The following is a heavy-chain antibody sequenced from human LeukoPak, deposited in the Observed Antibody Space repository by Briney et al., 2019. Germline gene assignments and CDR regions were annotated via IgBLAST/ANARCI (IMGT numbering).Heavy chain of an antibody. J-gene: IGHJ4*02. CDR3: ASTILSLYYFDY. CDR2: INPSGGST. D-gene: IGHD3-3*01. Sequence: GASVKVSCKASGYTFTSYYMHRVRQAPGQGLEWMGIINPSGGSTSYAQKFQGRVTMTRDTSTSTVYMELSSLRSEDTAVYYCASTILSLYYFDYWGQGTLVTVSS. CDR1: GYTFTSYY. V-gene: IGHV1-46*01.